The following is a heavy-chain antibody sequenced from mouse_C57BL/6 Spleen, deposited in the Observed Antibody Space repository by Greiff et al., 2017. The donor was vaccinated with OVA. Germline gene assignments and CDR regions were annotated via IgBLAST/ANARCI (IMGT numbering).Heavy chain of an antibody. CDR2: ILPGSGST. CDR3: ARFVIYYCYDIDAMDD. V-gene: IGHV1-9*01. D-gene: IGHD2-2*01. CDR1: GYTFTGYW. J-gene: IGHJ4*01. Sequence: QVQLQQSGAELMKPGASVKLSCKATGYTFTGYWIEWVKQRPGHGLEWIGEILPGSGSTNYTAKFKGKATFTADTSSNTAYMPLSSRTTEDSAIYYCARFVIYYCYDIDAMDDWGQGTSVTVSS.